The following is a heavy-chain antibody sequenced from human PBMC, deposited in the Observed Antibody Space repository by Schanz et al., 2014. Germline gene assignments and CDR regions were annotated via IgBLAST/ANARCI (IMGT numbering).Heavy chain of an antibody. D-gene: IGHD2-2*01. V-gene: IGHV3-30*18. CDR3: VKEGTVVSGYPRDH. Sequence: QVLLVESGGGVVQPGRSLRLSCAASGFSFSSYTMKWVRQAPGKGLEWLAVISYDGIDSYHADSVKGRFTISRDESKNTLYLQMSSLGAEDTAVYYCVKEGTVVSGYPRDHWGQGTLVTVSS. CDR1: GFSFSSYT. CDR2: ISYDGIDS. J-gene: IGHJ4*02.